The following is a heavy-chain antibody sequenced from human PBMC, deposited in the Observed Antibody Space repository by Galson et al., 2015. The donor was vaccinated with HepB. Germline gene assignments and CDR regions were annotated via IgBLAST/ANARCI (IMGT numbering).Heavy chain of an antibody. J-gene: IGHJ3*02. V-gene: IGHV3-7*03. CDR2: IKKDGSEE. CDR3: AKHRWAAGDAFDI. D-gene: IGHD6-13*01. CDR1: GFTFSTYW. Sequence: SLRLSCAASGFTFSTYWMSWVRQAPEKGLEWVAGIKKDGSEEYYVDSVKGRFTISRDNAKNSLYLQLNSLRAEDTAVYCCAKHRWAAGDAFDIWGQGTMVTVSS.